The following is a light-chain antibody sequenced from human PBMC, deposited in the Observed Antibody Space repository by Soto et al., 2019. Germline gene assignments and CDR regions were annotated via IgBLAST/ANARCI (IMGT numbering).Light chain of an antibody. CDR1: QSVSSY. Sequence: EIVLTQSPATLSLSPGERATLSCRASQSVSSYLAWYQQKPGQAPRLLIYDASNRATGIPARFSGSGSGTDFTLTISSLEPEDFAVYYCQKRSNWPPECTFGGGTKVEIK. CDR3: QKRSNWPPECT. CDR2: DAS. J-gene: IGKJ4*01. V-gene: IGKV3-11*01.